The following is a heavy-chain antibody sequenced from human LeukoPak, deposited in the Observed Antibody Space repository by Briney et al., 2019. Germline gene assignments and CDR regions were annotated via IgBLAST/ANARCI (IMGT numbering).Heavy chain of an antibody. D-gene: IGHD5-18*01. CDR1: GGSISSGSYY. CDR2: IYTSGST. J-gene: IGHJ4*02. V-gene: IGHV4-61*02. CDR3: ARDYRYGSLDY. Sequence: SETLSLTCTVSGGSISSGSYYWSWIRQPAGKGLEWIGRIYTSGSTNYNPSLKSRVTISVDTSKNQFSLKLSSVTAADTAVYYCARDYRYGSLDYWGQGTLVTVSS.